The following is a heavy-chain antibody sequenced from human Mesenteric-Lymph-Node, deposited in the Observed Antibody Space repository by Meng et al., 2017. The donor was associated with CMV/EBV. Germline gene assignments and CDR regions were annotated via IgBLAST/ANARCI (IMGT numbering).Heavy chain of an antibody. CDR3: AKEWRRNYFFGLDV. Sequence: GESLKISCAASEFTFSDYDMHWVRQAPGKGLEWVAFIRYDGSNDYYGDAVKGRFTISRDNFRNMLYLQMNSLRADDTAVYYCAKEWRRNYFFGLDVWGQGTTVTVSS. CDR1: EFTFSDYD. D-gene: IGHD5-12*01. CDR2: IRYDGSND. V-gene: IGHV3-30*02. J-gene: IGHJ6*02.